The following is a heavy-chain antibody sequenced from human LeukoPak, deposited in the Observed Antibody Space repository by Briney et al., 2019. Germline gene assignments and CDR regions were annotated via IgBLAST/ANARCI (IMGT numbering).Heavy chain of an antibody. CDR2: ISYSGST. V-gene: IGHV4-39*07. J-gene: IGHJ6*03. D-gene: IGHD2-8*02. CDR3: ARDGGVRTPYYMDV. Sequence: SETLSLTCTVSGGSISSNSYYWGWTRQPPGKGLEWIGSISYSGSTYYNPSLKSRVTISVDTSKNQFSLKLSSVTAADTAVYYCARDGGVRTPYYMDVWGKGTTVTVSS. CDR1: GGSISSNSYY.